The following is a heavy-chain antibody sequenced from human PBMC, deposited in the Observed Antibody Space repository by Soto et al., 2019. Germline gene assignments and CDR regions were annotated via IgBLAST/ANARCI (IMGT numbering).Heavy chain of an antibody. V-gene: IGHV4-4*02. D-gene: IGHD6-19*01. J-gene: IGHJ4*02. Sequence: QVQLQESGPGLVKPSGTLSLTCAVSGGSISSSNWWNWVRQPPGKGLEWIGEIYHSGNTNYNSSLKSRVTKSVEKSKNQFSLKLASLTAADTAVYYCARGSNGWLDYWGQGTLVTVSS. CDR3: ARGSNGWLDY. CDR1: GGSISSSNW. CDR2: IYHSGNT.